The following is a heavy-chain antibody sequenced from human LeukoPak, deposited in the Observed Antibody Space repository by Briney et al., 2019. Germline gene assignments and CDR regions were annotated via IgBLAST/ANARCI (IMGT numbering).Heavy chain of an antibody. CDR3: ARVTHSSSWYDFDY. V-gene: IGHV3-21*01. J-gene: IGHJ4*02. CDR2: ISSSSYI. CDR1: GFTFSSYS. D-gene: IGHD6-13*01. Sequence: GGSLRLSCAASGFTFSSYSMNWVRQAPGKGLEWVSSISSSSYIYYADSVKGRFTISRDNAKNSLYLQMNSLRAEDTAVYYCARVTHSSSWYDFDYWGQGTLVTVSS.